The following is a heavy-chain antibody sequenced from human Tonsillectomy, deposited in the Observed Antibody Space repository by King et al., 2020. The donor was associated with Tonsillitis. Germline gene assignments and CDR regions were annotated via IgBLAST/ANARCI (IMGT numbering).Heavy chain of an antibody. CDR3: AKDMGGSGRYFYGMDV. CDR2: ISWNSGSM. V-gene: IGHV3-9*01. Sequence: VQLVESGGGLVQPGRSLRLSCAASGFTFDNYAMHWVRQAPGKGLEWVSGISWNSGSMGYADSVKGRFTISRDNAKTSLYLQMNSLRAVDSAFYYCAKDMGGSGRYFYGMDVWGQGTTVTVSS. D-gene: IGHD3-10*01. J-gene: IGHJ6*02. CDR1: GFTFDNYA.